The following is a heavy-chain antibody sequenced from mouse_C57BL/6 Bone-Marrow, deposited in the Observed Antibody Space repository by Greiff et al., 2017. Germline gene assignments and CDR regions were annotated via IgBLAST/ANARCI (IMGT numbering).Heavy chain of an antibody. CDR3: ARYYYGSSYLYWYFDV. CDR1: GYTFTSYW. J-gene: IGHJ1*03. Sequence: QVQLQQPGAELVKPGASVKMSCKASGYTFTSYWITWVKQRPGHGLEWIGEILPGSGSTNYNEKFKGKAKFTADTSSNTAYMQLSSLTTEDSAIYYCARYYYGSSYLYWYFDVWGTGTTVTVSS. V-gene: IGHV1-9*01. CDR2: ILPGSGST. D-gene: IGHD1-1*01.